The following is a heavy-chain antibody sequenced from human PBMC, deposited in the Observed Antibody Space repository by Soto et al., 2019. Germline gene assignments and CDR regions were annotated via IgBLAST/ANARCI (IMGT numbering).Heavy chain of an antibody. CDR3: ATRRTGFGLMIPPFDP. Sequence: PSETLSLTCAVYGGSVTGYYWNWIRQPPGKGLEWIGDIYHTGGTNYNPSLKSRVTISVDTSKNQFSLRLSSVTAADTAIYYCATRRTGFGLMIPPFDPWGQGTLVTVSS. CDR1: GGSVTGYY. D-gene: IGHD3-16*01. J-gene: IGHJ5*02. V-gene: IGHV4-34*01. CDR2: IYHTGGT.